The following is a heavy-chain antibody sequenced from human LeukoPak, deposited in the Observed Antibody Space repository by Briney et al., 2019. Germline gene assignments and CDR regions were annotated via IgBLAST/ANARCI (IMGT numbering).Heavy chain of an antibody. Sequence: GGSLRLSCAASGFTFDDYAMHWVRQAPGKSPEWVSGISWNSGSIGYADSVKGRFTISRDNAKNSLHLQMNSLRAEDTALYYCAKDRRADIVVGGYFDYWGQGTLVTVSS. J-gene: IGHJ4*02. D-gene: IGHD2-15*01. CDR2: ISWNSGSI. V-gene: IGHV3-9*01. CDR1: GFTFDDYA. CDR3: AKDRRADIVVGGYFDY.